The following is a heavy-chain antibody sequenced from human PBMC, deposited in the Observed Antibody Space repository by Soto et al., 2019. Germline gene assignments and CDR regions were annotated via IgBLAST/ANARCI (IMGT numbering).Heavy chain of an antibody. CDR3: AKDSITYYDYIWGSYPPLYYFDY. J-gene: IGHJ4*02. CDR1: GFTFSSYA. Sequence: EVQLLESGGGLVQPGGSLRLSCAASGFTFSSYAMSWVRQAPGKGLEWVSAISGSGGSTYYADSVKGRFTISRDNSKNTLHLQINSLRAEDTAVYYCAKDSITYYDYIWGSYPPLYYFDYWGQGTLVTVSS. D-gene: IGHD3-16*02. V-gene: IGHV3-23*01. CDR2: ISGSGGST.